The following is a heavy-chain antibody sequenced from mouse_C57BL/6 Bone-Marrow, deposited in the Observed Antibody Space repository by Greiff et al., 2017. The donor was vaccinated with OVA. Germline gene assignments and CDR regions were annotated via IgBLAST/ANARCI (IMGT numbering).Heavy chain of an antibody. V-gene: IGHV1-82*01. CDR1: GYAFSSSW. CDR2: IYPGDGDT. J-gene: IGHJ2*01. Sequence: VQLQESGPELVKPGASVKISCKASGYAFSSSWMNWVKQRPGKGLEWIGRIYPGDGDTNYNGKFKGKATLTADKSSSTAYMQLSSLTSEDSAVYFCARSRRYYGSSYYFDYWGQGTTLTVSS. CDR3: ARSRRYYGSSYYFDY. D-gene: IGHD1-1*01.